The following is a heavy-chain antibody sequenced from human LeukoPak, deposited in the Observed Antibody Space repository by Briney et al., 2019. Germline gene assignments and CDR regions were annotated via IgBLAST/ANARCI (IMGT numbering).Heavy chain of an antibody. Sequence: PGGSLRLSCAASGFTFRSYGMHWVRQAPGKGLEWVAVISYDGSNKYYADSVKGRFTISRDNSKNTLYLQMNSLRAEDTAVYYCAKDSYGGNSPDIDYWGQGTLATVSS. CDR2: ISYDGSNK. J-gene: IGHJ4*02. D-gene: IGHD4-23*01. CDR1: GFTFRSYG. CDR3: AKDSYGGNSPDIDY. V-gene: IGHV3-30*18.